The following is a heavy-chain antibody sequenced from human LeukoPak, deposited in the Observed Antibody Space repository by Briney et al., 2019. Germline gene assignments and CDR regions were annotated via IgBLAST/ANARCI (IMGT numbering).Heavy chain of an antibody. CDR2: ISYDGSNK. D-gene: IGHD3-3*01. Sequence: GGSLRLSCAASGFTFSSYALHWVRQAPGKGLEWVAVISYDGSNKYYADSVKGRFTISRDNTKDTLYLQMNSLRAEDTALYYCARDILRSRYYGDDYWGQGTLVSVSS. V-gene: IGHV3-30-3*01. CDR3: ARDILRSRYYGDDY. CDR1: GFTFSSYA. J-gene: IGHJ4*02.